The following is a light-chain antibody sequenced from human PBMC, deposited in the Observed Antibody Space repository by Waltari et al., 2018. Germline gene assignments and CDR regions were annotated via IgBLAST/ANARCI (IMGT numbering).Light chain of an antibody. CDR3: LQRHSWPPLT. J-gene: IGKJ4*01. CDR2: AAS. CDR1: QSISSY. V-gene: IGKV1-39*01. Sequence: DIQMTQSPSSLSASVGDRVTITCRASQSISSYLNWYQQKPGKAPKLLIYAASSLQSGVPSRFSGSGSGTDFTLTISSLEPEDFAVYYCLQRHSWPPLTFGGGTKVEIK.